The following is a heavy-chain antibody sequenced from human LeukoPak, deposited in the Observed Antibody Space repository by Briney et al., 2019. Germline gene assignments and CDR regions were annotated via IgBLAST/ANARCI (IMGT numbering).Heavy chain of an antibody. CDR3: ARGSSSWFFDF. CDR2: INPSGGST. D-gene: IGHD6-13*01. Sequence: ASVKVSCKASGYTFTTYYMHWVRQAPGQGLEWMGIINPSGGSTTYAQKFQGRVTMTRDTSTSTVYMELSSLRSEDTAVYYCARGSSSWFFDFWGQGTLVTVSS. J-gene: IGHJ4*02. CDR1: GYTFTTYY. V-gene: IGHV1-46*01.